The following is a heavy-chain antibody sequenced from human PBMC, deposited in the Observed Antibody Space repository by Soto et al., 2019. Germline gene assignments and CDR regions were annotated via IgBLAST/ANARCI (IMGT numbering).Heavy chain of an antibody. Sequence: QVQLQESGPGLVKPSETLSLTCTVSGGSISSYYWSWIRQPPGKGLEWIGYIYYSGSTNYNPSLKSRVTISVDTSKNQFSLKLSSVTAADTAVYYCARRNIAIDYWGQGTLVTVSS. D-gene: IGHD3-16*02. CDR3: ARRNIAIDY. CDR2: IYYSGST. V-gene: IGHV4-59*01. J-gene: IGHJ4*02. CDR1: GGSISSYY.